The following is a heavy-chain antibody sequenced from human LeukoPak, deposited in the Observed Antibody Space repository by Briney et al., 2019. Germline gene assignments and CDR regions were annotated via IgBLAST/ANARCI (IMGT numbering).Heavy chain of an antibody. Sequence: GGSLRLSCAASGCTFSSYEMNWVRQAPGKGLEWVSYISSSGSTIYYADSVKGRFTISRDNAKNSLYLQMNSLRTDDTAVYYCAKPAYCSGGSCYSIGYFDYGGQGTLVTVSS. CDR2: ISSSGSTI. CDR1: GCTFSSYE. CDR3: AKPAYCSGGSCYSIGYFDY. J-gene: IGHJ4*02. V-gene: IGHV3-48*03. D-gene: IGHD2-15*01.